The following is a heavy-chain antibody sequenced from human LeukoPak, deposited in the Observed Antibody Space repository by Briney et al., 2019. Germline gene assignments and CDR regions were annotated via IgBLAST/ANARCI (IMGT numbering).Heavy chain of an antibody. CDR2: ISYDGSNK. V-gene: IGHV3-30*03. CDR1: GFTFSSYG. J-gene: IGHJ4*02. Sequence: GRSLRLSCAASGFTFSSYGMHWVRQAPGKGLEWVAVISYDGSNKYYADSVKGRFTISRDNSKNTLYLQMNSLRAEDTAVYYCATAAPFHYWGQGTLVTVSS. D-gene: IGHD6-25*01. CDR3: ATAAPFHY.